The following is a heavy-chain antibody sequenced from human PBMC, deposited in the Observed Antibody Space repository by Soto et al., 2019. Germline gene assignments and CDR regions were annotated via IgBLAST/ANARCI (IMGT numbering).Heavy chain of an antibody. J-gene: IGHJ6*02. CDR3: ASTYSSSWYGVNYYGMDV. CDR1: GGTFSSYA. CDR2: IIPIFGTA. D-gene: IGHD6-13*01. Sequence: QVQLVQSGAEVKKPGSSVKVSCKASGGTFSSYAISWVRQAPGQGFEWMGGIIPIFGTANYAQKFQGRVTITADESTSTAYMELSSLRSEDTAVYYCASTYSSSWYGVNYYGMDVWGQGTTVTVSS. V-gene: IGHV1-69*01.